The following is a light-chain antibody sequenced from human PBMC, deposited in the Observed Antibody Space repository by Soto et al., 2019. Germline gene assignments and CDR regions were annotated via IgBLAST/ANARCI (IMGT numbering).Light chain of an antibody. CDR1: QDIRGA. CDR2: DVS. V-gene: IGKV1-13*02. CDR3: QQFNSYPIS. Sequence: AIPVTQSPSSLSASVGDRVTMTCRASQDIRGALAWNQQKSGKPPNLLIYDVSTLEGGVPSRFSGSGSGTEFTLTISSLQPEDFGTYYCQQFNSYPISFGHGTRLEIK. J-gene: IGKJ5*01.